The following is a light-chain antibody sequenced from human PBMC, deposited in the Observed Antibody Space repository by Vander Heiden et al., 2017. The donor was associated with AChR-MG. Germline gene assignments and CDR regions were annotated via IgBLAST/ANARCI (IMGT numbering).Light chain of an antibody. CDR2: DNT. V-gene: IGLV1-51*01. CDR1: GSNIGTNY. Sequence: PVLTQPPSLSAPPGQTVTISCSGRGSNIGTNYVSWYQQRSPGTAPKLLMYDNTHRRSDSPARFSASKSGTAATLVITGLQTEDEADYYCGTWENNLRGTYVFGTGTKLTVL. CDR3: GTWENNLRGTYV. J-gene: IGLJ1*01.